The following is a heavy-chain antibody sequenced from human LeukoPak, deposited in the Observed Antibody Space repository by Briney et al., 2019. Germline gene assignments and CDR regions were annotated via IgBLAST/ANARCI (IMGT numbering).Heavy chain of an antibody. Sequence: GGSLRLSCAASGFTFSSYAMSWVRQAPGKGLEGVTAISGSGGSTCYADSVKGRFTISRDNAKNSLYLQMNSLRAEDTAVYYCAREGIEKEGIAADPFDYWGQGTLVTVSS. J-gene: IGHJ4*02. CDR1: GFTFSSYA. CDR3: AREGIEKEGIAADPFDY. D-gene: IGHD6-13*01. V-gene: IGHV3-23*01. CDR2: ISGSGGST.